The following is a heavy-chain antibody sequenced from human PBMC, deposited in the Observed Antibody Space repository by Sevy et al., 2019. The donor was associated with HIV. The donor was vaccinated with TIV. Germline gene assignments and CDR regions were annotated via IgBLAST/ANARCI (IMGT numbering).Heavy chain of an antibody. D-gene: IGHD5-18*01. CDR1: GFTFSSYW. V-gene: IGHV3-7*01. CDR3: ARHLKVETAMVSLLYYYYYYMDV. Sequence: GGSLRLSCAASGFTFSSYWMSWVRQAPGKGLEWVANIKQDGSEKYYVDSVKGRFTISRDNAKNSLYLQMNSLRAEDTAVYYCARHLKVETAMVSLLYYYYYYMDVWGKGTTVTVSS. CDR2: IKQDGSEK. J-gene: IGHJ6*03.